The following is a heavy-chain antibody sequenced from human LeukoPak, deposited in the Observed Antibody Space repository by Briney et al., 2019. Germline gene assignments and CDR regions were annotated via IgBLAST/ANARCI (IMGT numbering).Heavy chain of an antibody. CDR1: GVSFSGYY. Sequence: SETLSLTCAVYGVSFSGYYWSWIRQPPGKGLEWIGEINQSGSNNYNAPLKSRVTISVETSKNQFSLKLSAVTAAETAVYYCARHMSNSYYDFWSGHGNWFDPWGQGTLVTVSS. J-gene: IGHJ5*02. CDR2: INQSGSN. CDR3: ARHMSNSYYDFWSGHGNWFDP. V-gene: IGHV4-34*01. D-gene: IGHD3-3*01.